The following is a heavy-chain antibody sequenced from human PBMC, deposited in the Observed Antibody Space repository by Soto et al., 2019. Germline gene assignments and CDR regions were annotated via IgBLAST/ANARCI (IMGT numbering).Heavy chain of an antibody. CDR1: GYTLTSYG. CDR2: INAANGDT. V-gene: IGHV1-3*01. J-gene: IGHJ5*02. Sequence: QVQLVQSGTEVKKPGASVKVSCKASGYTLTSYGIHWVRQAPGQRLEWMGWINAANGDTKYSPKFQGRVTITRDTSASTAYMELGSLRSEDTAVYYCVRRHVSATGIDWFDPWGQGTLVTVSS. CDR3: VRRHVSATGIDWFDP. D-gene: IGHD6-13*01.